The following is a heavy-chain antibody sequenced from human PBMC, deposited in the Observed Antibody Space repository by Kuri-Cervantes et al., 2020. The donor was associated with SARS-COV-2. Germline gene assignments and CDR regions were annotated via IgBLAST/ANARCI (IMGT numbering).Heavy chain of an antibody. CDR3: ARDGGSSWDFDY. CDR2: IYYSGST. J-gene: IGHJ4*02. Sequence: ESLKISCTVSGGSISSYYWSWIRQPPGKGLEWIGYIYYSGSTNYNPSLKSRVTISVDTSKNQFSLKLSSVTAADTAVYYCARDGGSSWDFDYRGQRTLVTVSS. V-gene: IGHV4-59*01. CDR1: GGSISSYY. D-gene: IGHD6-13*01.